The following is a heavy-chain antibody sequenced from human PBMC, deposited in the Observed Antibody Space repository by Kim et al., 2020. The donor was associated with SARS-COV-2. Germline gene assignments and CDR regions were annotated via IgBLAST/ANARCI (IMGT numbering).Heavy chain of an antibody. V-gene: IGHV4-34*01. CDR3: ARGRYFRGGLRGYSGSAQDVPPHYDSYYGMDV. CDR1: GGSFSEYY. D-gene: IGHD5-12*01. J-gene: IGHJ6*02. Sequence: SETLSLTCAVYGGSFSEYYWTWIRQSPGKGLEWIGEISDSGFTNYNPSLKSRVAMSVATSKNQFSLTLTSVTAADTAVYFCARGRYFRGGLRGYSGSAQDVPPHYDSYYGMDVWGQGTTVIVSS. CDR2: ISDSGFT.